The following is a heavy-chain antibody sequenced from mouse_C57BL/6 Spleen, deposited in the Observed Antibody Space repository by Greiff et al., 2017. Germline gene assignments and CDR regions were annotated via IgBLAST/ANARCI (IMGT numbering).Heavy chain of an antibody. Sequence: VQLQQSGAELVRPGASVTLSCKASGYTFTDYEMHWVKQTPVHGLEWIGAIDPETGGTAYNQKFKGKAILTADKSSSTAYMELRSLTSEDSAVYSCRETQATLFDYWGQGTTLTVSS. CDR1: GYTFTDYE. V-gene: IGHV1-15*01. D-gene: IGHD3-2*02. CDR2: IDPETGGT. J-gene: IGHJ2*01. CDR3: RETQATLFDY.